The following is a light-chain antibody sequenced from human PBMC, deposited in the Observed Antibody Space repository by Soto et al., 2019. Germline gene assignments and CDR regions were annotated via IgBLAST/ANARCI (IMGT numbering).Light chain of an antibody. CDR1: QSLLHRNPCPY. CDR3: QQSYRTPT. Sequence: MTQSPLALPVTLGQPASSSCRSNQSLLHRNPCPYLDGYQQKPGKAPKLLIYGASTLQSGVPSRFSGSRSGTDYTLTIRSLQPEDFATYYCQQSYRTPTYGQGTRLETK. V-gene: IGKV1-39*01. J-gene: IGKJ5*01. CDR2: GAS.